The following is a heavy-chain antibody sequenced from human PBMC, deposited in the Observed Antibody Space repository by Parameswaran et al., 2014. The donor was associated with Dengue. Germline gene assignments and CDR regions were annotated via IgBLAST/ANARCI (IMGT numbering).Heavy chain of an antibody. CDR3: ARGPSPHRAEYYFDY. CDR1: GFTFSDYY. J-gene: IGHJ4*02. Sequence: GESLKISCAASGFTFSDYYMSWIRQAPGKGLEWVSYISSSGSTIYYADSVKGRFTISRDNAKNSLYLQMNSLRAEDTAVYYCARGPSPHRAEYYFDYWGQGTLVTVSS. D-gene: IGHD6-13*01. V-gene: IGHV3-11*01. CDR2: ISSSGSTI.